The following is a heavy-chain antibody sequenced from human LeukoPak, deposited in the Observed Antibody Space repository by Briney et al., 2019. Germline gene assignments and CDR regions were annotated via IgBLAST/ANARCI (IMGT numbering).Heavy chain of an antibody. CDR1: GYTLTSYG. V-gene: IGHV1-18*01. J-gene: IGHJ4*02. D-gene: IGHD6-19*01. Sequence: ASVKASCKVSGYTLTSYGIGWVRQAPEQGREWMGWISTFDGKTNYTQKLQGRATMTTDTSTSRAYMELRSLRSVDTAVYYCARERIAVAGTGQYFDYWGQGTLVTVSS. CDR2: ISTFDGKT. CDR3: ARERIAVAGTGQYFDY.